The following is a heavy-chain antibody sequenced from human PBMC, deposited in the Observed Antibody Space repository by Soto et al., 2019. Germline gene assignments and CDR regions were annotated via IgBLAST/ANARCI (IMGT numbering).Heavy chain of an antibody. J-gene: IGHJ4*02. Sequence: EVQLLESGGGLVQPGGSLRLSCAASGFTFSSYAMSWVRQAPGKGLEWVSAISGSGGSTYYADSVNGRFTNSRDNSKNTLYLQMNSLRDEDTAVYYCAKVVVVDATRGYFVSWGQGTLVIVSS. D-gene: IGHD2-15*01. CDR2: ISGSGGST. CDR1: GFTFSSYA. V-gene: IGHV3-23*01. CDR3: AKVVVVDATRGYFVS.